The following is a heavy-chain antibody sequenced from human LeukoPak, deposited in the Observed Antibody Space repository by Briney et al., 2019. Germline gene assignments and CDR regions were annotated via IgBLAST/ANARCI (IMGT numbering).Heavy chain of an antibody. J-gene: IGHJ6*02. CDR3: ARVPAGHSYGLLYYYYYGMDV. CDR2: IYYSGST. D-gene: IGHD5-18*01. V-gene: IGHV4-59*01. Sequence: SETLSLTCTVSGGSISSYYWSWIRQPPGKGLEWIGYIYYSGSTNYNPSLKSRVTISVDTSKNQFSLKLSSVTAADTAVYYCARVPAGHSYGLLYYYYYGMDVWGQGTTVTVSS. CDR1: GGSISSYY.